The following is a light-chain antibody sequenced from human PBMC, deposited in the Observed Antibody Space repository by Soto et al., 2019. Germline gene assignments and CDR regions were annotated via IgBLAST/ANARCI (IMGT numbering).Light chain of an antibody. Sequence: QSALTQPASVSGSPGQSITISCTGTSDNYVSCYQQHPGKVPTLMIYGVTNRPSGVSDRFSGSKSGNTASLTISGLQTDDEADYYCSSYTNSTTLLFGAGTKLTVL. V-gene: IGLV2-14*01. CDR2: GVT. CDR3: SSYTNSTTLL. J-gene: IGLJ1*01. CDR1: SDNY.